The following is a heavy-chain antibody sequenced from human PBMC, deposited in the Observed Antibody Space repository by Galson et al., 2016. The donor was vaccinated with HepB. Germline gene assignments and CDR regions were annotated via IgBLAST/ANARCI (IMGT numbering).Heavy chain of an antibody. J-gene: IGHJ4*02. CDR3: ATHDDAASFDN. Sequence: QSGAEVKKPGESLKISCKGSGYRFSSRWIGWVRQMPGKGLEWMAIIYPGDSDTRHNPSFQGQVTISADKSINTAYLQWTSLKASDTGMYYCATHDDAASFDNWGQGTLVTVSS. CDR1: GYRFSSRW. V-gene: IGHV5-51*01. CDR2: IYPGDSDT.